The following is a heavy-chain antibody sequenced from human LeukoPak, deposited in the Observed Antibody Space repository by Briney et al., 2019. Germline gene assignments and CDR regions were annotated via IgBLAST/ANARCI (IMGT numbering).Heavy chain of an antibody. V-gene: IGHV3-30*19. CDR2: ISYDGSNK. J-gene: IGHJ4*02. D-gene: IGHD3-10*01. CDR3: ARDSYYYGSGSYLDF. CDR1: GFTFSSYG. Sequence: GGSLRPSCAASGFTFSSYGMHWVRQAPGKGLEWVAVISYDGSNKYYADSVKGRFTISRDNSKNTLYLQMSSLRAEDTAVYYCARDSYYYGSGSYLDFWGQGTLVTVSS.